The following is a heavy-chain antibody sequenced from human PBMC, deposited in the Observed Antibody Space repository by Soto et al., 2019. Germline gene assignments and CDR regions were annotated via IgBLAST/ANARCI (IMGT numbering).Heavy chain of an antibody. J-gene: IGHJ5*02. V-gene: IGHV4-59*02. D-gene: IGHD3-22*01. CDR1: GGSVSNYY. Sequence: SETLSLTCSVSGGSVSNYYRSWVRQPPGKRLEWIGYIYYTGTHDYNPSLRGRATISVDTSKDQFSLKLTSVTAADTAVYYCARDRDRHSSGLPSLDPWGQGIMVTVYS. CDR2: IYYTGTH. CDR3: ARDRDRHSSGLPSLDP.